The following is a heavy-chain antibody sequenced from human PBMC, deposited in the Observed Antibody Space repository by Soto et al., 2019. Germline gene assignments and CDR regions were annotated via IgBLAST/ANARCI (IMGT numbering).Heavy chain of an antibody. D-gene: IGHD6-6*01. J-gene: IGHJ6*02. CDR3: AKDREQLGGYYYYYGMDV. Sequence: GGSLRLSCAASGFIFTSYAMHWVRQAPGKGLEWVAVISYDGSNKYYADSVKGRFTISRDNSKNTLNLQMNSLRAEDTAVYYCAKDREQLGGYYYYYGMDVWGQGTTVTVSS. V-gene: IGHV3-30*18. CDR1: GFIFTSYA. CDR2: ISYDGSNK.